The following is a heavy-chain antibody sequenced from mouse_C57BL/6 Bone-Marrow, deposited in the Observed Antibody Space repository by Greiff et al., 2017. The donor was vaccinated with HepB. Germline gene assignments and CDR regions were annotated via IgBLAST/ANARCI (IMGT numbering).Heavy chain of an antibody. CDR1: GFTFSDYG. V-gene: IGHV5-15*04. CDR3: ARHSGSSYYAMDY. CDR2: ISNLAYSI. Sequence: EVKLVESGGGLVQPGGSLKLSCAASGFTFSDYGMAWVRQAPRKGPEWVAFISNLAYSIYYADTVTGRFPISRENAKNTLYLEMSSLRSEDTAMYYCARHSGSSYYAMDYWGQGTSVTVSS. D-gene: IGHD1-1*01. J-gene: IGHJ4*01.